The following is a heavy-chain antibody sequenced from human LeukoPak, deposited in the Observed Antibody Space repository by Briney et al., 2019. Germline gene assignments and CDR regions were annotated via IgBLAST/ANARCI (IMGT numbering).Heavy chain of an antibody. Sequence: SETLSLTCTVSGSSISSGGYYWSWIRQHPGKGLEWIGYIYYSGSTYYNPSLKSRVTISVDTSKNQFSLKLSSVTAADTAVYYCARCKDSSVYYYYYGMDVWGQGTTVTVSS. CDR3: ARCKDSSVYYYYYGMDV. J-gene: IGHJ6*02. D-gene: IGHD3-22*01. CDR1: GSSISSGGYY. CDR2: IYYSGST. V-gene: IGHV4-31*03.